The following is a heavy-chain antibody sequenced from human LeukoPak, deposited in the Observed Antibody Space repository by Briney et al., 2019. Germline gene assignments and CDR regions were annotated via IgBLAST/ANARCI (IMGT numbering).Heavy chain of an antibody. CDR1: GGSISSYY. CDR2: IYYSGST. J-gene: IGHJ4*02. V-gene: IGHV4-59*12. Sequence: PSETLSLTCTVSGGSISSYYWSWIRQPPGKGLEWIGYIYYSGSTNYNPSLKSRVTISVDTSKNQFSLKLSSVTAADTAVYYCARGTSRTTDLVAFDYWGQGTLVTVSS. CDR3: ARGTSRTTDLVAFDY. D-gene: IGHD1-1*01.